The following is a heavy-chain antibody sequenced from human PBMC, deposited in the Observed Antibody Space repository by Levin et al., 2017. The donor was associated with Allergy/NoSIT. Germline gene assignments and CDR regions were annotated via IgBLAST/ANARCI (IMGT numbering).Heavy chain of an antibody. J-gene: IGHJ4*02. CDR3: ARTYYEYVWGSFRIGYFDH. D-gene: IGHD3-16*02. CDR1: GGSIRSGDYY. V-gene: IGHV4-30-4*01. Sequence: PSQTLSLPCTVSGGSIRSGDYYWRWIRQPPGKGLEWIGYFYYSGSTYYNPSLKSRVIISVDTSKNLFSLKLNSVTAADTAVYYCARTYYEYVWGSFRIGYFDHWGQGTLVTVSS. CDR2: FYYSGST.